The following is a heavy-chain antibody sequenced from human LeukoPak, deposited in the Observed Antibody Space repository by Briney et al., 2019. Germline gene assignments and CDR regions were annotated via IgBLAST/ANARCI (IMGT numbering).Heavy chain of an antibody. Sequence: ASVKVSCKASGYTFTGYYMHWVRQAPGQGLEWMGWINPNSSGTNYAQKFQGRVTMTRDTSISTAYMELSRLRSDDTAVYYCARGTYYHGSGSYSYYYYMDVWGKGTTVTVSS. D-gene: IGHD3-10*01. CDR2: INPNSSGT. J-gene: IGHJ6*03. CDR1: GYTFTGYY. V-gene: IGHV1-2*02. CDR3: ARGTYYHGSGSYSYYYYMDV.